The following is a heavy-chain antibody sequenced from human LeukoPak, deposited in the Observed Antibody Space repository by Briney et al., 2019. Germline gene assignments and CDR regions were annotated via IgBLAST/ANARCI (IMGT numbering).Heavy chain of an antibody. Sequence: SETLSLTCAVYGGSFSGYYWSWIRQPPGKGLEWIGEINHSGSTNYNPSLKSRVTISVDTSKNQFSLKLSSVTAADTAVYYCARFPNWGYAFDIWGQGTMATVSS. CDR1: GGSFSGYY. D-gene: IGHD7-27*01. V-gene: IGHV4-34*01. J-gene: IGHJ3*02. CDR3: ARFPNWGYAFDI. CDR2: INHSGST.